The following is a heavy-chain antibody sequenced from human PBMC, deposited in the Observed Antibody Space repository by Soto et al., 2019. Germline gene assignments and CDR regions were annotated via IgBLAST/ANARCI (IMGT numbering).Heavy chain of an antibody. V-gene: IGHV3-23*01. J-gene: IGHJ4*02. CDR1: GFTFISYA. D-gene: IGHD2-8*01. CDR2: ISGTGTTT. CDR3: VKAVYLLDFDY. Sequence: HPGGSLRLSCAASGFTFISYAMTWVRQAPGKGLEWVSTISGTGTTTYYADSVKGRFTISRDNSKNTLYPQMNSLRTEDTAVYYCVKAVYLLDFDYWGQGTLVTVSS.